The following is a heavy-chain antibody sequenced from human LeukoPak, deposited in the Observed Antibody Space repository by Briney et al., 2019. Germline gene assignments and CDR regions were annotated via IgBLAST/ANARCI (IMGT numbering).Heavy chain of an antibody. CDR2: IHYSGTT. J-gene: IGHJ4*02. CDR1: GGSISSYY. CDR3: ARQAGYYDTSGYPYYFDS. Sequence: SETLSLTCTVSGGSISSYYWGWIRQPPGKGLEWIGYIHYSGTTEYNPSLKSRVTISVDTSNNKFSLKLSSVTAADTAVYYCARQAGYYDTSGYPYYFDSWGQGILVTVSS. V-gene: IGHV4-59*08. D-gene: IGHD3-22*01.